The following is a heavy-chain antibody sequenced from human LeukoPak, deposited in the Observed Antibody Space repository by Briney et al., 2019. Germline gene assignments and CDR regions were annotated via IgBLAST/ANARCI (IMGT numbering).Heavy chain of an antibody. Sequence: SETLSLTCTVSGGSISTPGYYWGWIRQPPGKGLEWIGSLYHSGSTYYKPSLKSRAIISVDKSKNQFSLRLSSVTAADTAVYYCAAEYTTFLYYFDYWGQGTLVTVSS. CDR2: LYHSGST. CDR3: AAEYTTFLYYFDY. J-gene: IGHJ4*02. V-gene: IGHV4-39*01. CDR1: GGSISTPGYY. D-gene: IGHD2/OR15-2a*01.